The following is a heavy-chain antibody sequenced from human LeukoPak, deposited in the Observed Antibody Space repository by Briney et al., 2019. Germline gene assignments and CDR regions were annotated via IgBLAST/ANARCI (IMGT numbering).Heavy chain of an antibody. Sequence: GGSLRLSCAASGFTFSSYGMHWVRQAPGKGLEWVAVISYDGSNKYYADSVMGRFTISRDNSKNTLYLQMNSLRAEDTAVYYCAKVTVVGATGYYFDYWGQGTLVSVSS. CDR1: GFTFSSYG. V-gene: IGHV3-30*18. CDR3: AKVTVVGATGYYFDY. D-gene: IGHD1-26*01. J-gene: IGHJ4*02. CDR2: ISYDGSNK.